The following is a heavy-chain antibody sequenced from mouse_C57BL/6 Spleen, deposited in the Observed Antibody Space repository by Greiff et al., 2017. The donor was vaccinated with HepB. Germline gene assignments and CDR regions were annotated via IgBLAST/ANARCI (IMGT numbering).Heavy chain of an antibody. CDR2: IYPGDGDT. V-gene: IGHV1-82*01. CDR1: GYAFSSSW. Sequence: QVQLQQSGPELVKPGASVKISCKASGYAFSSSWMNWVKQRPGKGLEWIGRIYPGDGDTNYNGKFKGKATLTADKSSSTAYMQLSSLTSEDSAVYFCARPIYGNYPMDYWGQGTSVTVSS. D-gene: IGHD2-1*01. J-gene: IGHJ4*01. CDR3: ARPIYGNYPMDY.